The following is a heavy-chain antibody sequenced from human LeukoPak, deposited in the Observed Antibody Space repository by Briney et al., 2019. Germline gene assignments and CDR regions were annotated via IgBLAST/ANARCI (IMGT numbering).Heavy chain of an antibody. CDR3: ARDRWFGDI. J-gene: IGHJ3*02. CDR2: ISSSSSYI. V-gene: IGHV3-21*01. D-gene: IGHD3-10*01. Sequence: GGSLRLSCTASGFTFGDYAMSWVRQAPGKGLEWVSSISSSSSYIYYADSVKGRFTISRDNAKNSLYLQMNSLRAEDTAVYYCARDRWFGDIWGQGTMVTVSS. CDR1: GFTFGDYA.